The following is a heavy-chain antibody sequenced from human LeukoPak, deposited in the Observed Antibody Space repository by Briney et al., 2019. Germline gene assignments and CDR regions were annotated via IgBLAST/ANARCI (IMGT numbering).Heavy chain of an antibody. V-gene: IGHV3-30-3*01. CDR2: ISYDGSNK. J-gene: IGHJ5*02. CDR3: ARQAVAGPANWFDP. Sequence: GGSLRLSCAASGFTFSSYAMHWVRQAPGKGLEWVAVISYDGSNKYYADSVKGRFTISRDNSKNTLYLQMNSLRAEDTAVYYCARQAVAGPANWFDPWGQGTLVTVSS. D-gene: IGHD6-19*01. CDR1: GFTFSSYA.